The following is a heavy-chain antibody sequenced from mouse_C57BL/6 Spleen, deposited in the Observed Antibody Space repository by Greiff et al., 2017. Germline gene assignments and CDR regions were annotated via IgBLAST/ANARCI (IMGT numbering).Heavy chain of an antibody. D-gene: IGHD2-3*01. CDR3: ARLGYDGTTGAMDY. CDR1: GYSITSDY. J-gene: IGHJ4*01. CDR2: ISYSGST. Sequence: EVKLVESGPGLAKPSPSLTLTCSATGYSITSDYWNWIRKFPGNKLEYMGYISYSGSTYYNPSLKSRISIIRDTSKNQYYLQLNSVTTEDTATYYGARLGYDGTTGAMDYWGQGTSVTVSS. V-gene: IGHV3-8*01.